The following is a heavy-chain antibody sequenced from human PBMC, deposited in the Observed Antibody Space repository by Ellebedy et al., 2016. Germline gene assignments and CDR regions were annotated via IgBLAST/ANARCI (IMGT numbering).Heavy chain of an antibody. CDR3: ATGLRFLEWLSTDY. CDR1: GHTLSELS. Sequence: ASVKVSCKLPGHTLSELSIHWVRQAPGKGLEWMGGIDRENGETIYAQNFQGRVTLTEDTYTETAYMELSSLRSDDTAVYYCATGLRFLEWLSTDYWGQGSLVTVSS. D-gene: IGHD3-3*01. J-gene: IGHJ4*02. CDR2: IDRENGET. V-gene: IGHV1-24*01.